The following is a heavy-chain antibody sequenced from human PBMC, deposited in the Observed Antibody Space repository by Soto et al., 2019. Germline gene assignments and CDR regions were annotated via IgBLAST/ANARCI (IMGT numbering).Heavy chain of an antibody. Sequence: GGSLRLSCSASGFTFSTYTMNWVRQAPGKGLEWVSGIYGSDSSTHYADSVKGRFTISRDNSKNTVFLQMNSLRAEDTGLYYCAKVVATEIDAFDIWGQGTMVTVSS. J-gene: IGHJ3*02. CDR3: AKVVATEIDAFDI. D-gene: IGHD5-12*01. CDR1: GFTFSTYT. CDR2: IYGSDSST. V-gene: IGHV3-23*05.